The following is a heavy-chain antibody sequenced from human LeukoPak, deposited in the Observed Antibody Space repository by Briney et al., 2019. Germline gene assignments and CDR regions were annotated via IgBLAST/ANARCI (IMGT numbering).Heavy chain of an antibody. Sequence: GSLRLSCTASGFTFGDYAMSWVRQAPGKGLEWIGEINHSGSTNYNPSLKSRVTISVDTSKNQFSLKLSSVTAAATAVYYCARGRRRTSITMIQTTAAGFDIWGQGTMVSVSS. CDR1: GFTFGDYA. V-gene: IGHV4-34*01. J-gene: IGHJ3*02. D-gene: IGHD3-22*01. CDR3: ARGRRRTSITMIQTTAAGFDI. CDR2: INHSGST.